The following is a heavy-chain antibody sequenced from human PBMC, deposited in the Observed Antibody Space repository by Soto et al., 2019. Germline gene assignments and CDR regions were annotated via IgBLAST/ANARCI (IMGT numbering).Heavy chain of an antibody. Sequence: QVQLQQWGAGLLKPSETLSLTCAVYGGSFSGYYWSWIRQPPGKGLEWIGEINHSGSTNYNPSLKSRVTRSVDTSKNQFSLKLSSVTAADTAVYYCARVVGANYFDYWGQGTLVTVSS. J-gene: IGHJ4*02. D-gene: IGHD1-26*01. CDR3: ARVVGANYFDY. CDR1: GGSFSGYY. CDR2: INHSGST. V-gene: IGHV4-34*01.